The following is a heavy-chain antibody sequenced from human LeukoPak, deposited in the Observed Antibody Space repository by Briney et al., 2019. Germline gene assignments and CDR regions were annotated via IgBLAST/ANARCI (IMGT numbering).Heavy chain of an antibody. CDR3: AKERRALGY. J-gene: IGHJ4*02. V-gene: IGHV3-9*01. CDR1: GFTFSSYS. D-gene: IGHD3-16*01. Sequence: GGSLRLSCAASGFTFSSYSMNWVRQAPGKGLEWVSGISWNSGSIGYADSVKGRFTISRDNAKDSLYLQMNSLRAEDTALYYCAKERRALGYWGQGTLVTVSS. CDR2: ISWNSGSI.